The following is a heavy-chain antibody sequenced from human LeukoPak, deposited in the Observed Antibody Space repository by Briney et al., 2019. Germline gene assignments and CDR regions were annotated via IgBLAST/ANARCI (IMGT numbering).Heavy chain of an antibody. CDR2: ISAGGATM. CDR3: VGSFQH. CDR1: GFTFSSYT. J-gene: IGHJ1*01. Sequence: AGSLRLSCAASGFTFSSYTMNWVRQPPGKGLEWVSYISAGGATMYYADSVKGRFTISRDNDKNSLYLQMSRLRDEDTDVYYCVGSFQHWGQGTLVTVSS. V-gene: IGHV3-48*02.